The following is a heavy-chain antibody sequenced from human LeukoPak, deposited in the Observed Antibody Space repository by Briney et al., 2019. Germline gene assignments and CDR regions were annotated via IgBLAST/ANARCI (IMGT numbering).Heavy chain of an antibody. CDR2: IGGSGGSS. CDR3: AELGITMIGGV. D-gene: IGHD3-10*02. J-gene: IGHJ6*04. CDR1: GFTFSSYG. V-gene: IGHV3-48*04. Sequence: GRSLRLSCAASGFTFSSYGMHWVRQAPGKGLEWVSGIGGSGGSSYYADSVKGRFTISRDNAKNSLYLQMNSLRAEGTAVYYCAELGITMIGGVWGKGTTVTISS.